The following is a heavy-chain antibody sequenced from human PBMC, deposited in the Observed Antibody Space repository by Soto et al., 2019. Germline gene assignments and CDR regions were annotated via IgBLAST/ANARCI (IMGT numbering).Heavy chain of an antibody. D-gene: IGHD6-19*01. CDR2: INSDGSSI. CDR3: ARETGYSSGWRQDY. Sequence: PGGSLRLSCAASGFTFSSYWMHWVGQAPGKGLVWVSRINSDGSSISYADSVKGRFTISRDNAKNTLYLQMNSLRVEDTAVYYCARETGYSSGWRQDYWGQGTLVTVSS. J-gene: IGHJ4*02. CDR1: GFTFSSYW. V-gene: IGHV3-74*01.